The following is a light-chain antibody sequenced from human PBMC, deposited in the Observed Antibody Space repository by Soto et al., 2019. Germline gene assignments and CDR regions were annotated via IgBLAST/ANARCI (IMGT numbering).Light chain of an antibody. J-gene: IGLJ3*02. CDR2: EDR. CDR3: CSFAGSDTLL. V-gene: IGLV2-23*01. CDR1: SSDVGGYKL. Sequence: QSVLTQPASVSGSPGQSITISCTGSSSDVGGYKLVSWYQQHPGKGPNLLIYEDRKRPSGVSDRFSGSKSGNTASLTISGLQAEDEADYYCCSFAGSDTLLFGGGTKVTVL.